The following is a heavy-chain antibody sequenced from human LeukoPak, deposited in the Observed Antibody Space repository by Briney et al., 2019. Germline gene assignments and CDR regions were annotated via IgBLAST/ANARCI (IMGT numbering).Heavy chain of an antibody. J-gene: IGHJ6*02. Sequence: ASVKVSCKASGYTFTGYYMHWVRQAPGQGLEWMGWINPNSGGTNYAQKFQGRVTMTRDTSISTAYMELSRLRSDDTAVYYCARSYGSGSYYNYYYYYGMDVWGQGTLVTVSS. V-gene: IGHV1-2*02. D-gene: IGHD3-10*01. CDR3: ARSYGSGSYYNYYYYYGMDV. CDR2: INPNSGGT. CDR1: GYTFTGYY.